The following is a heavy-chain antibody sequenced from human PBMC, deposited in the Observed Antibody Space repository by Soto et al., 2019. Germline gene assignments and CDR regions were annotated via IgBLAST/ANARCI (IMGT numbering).Heavy chain of an antibody. Sequence: QIALKESGPTLVKPTQTLTLTCTFSGISLTTSGEGVGWVRQPPGKGLEWVALVYGDGDKRYLTSLKSRLTITKDTSKNRVVLTMTNMDPVDTVTYFCAHNIGGDYVYGFDFWGQGTKVTVSS. V-gene: IGHV2-5*02. CDR3: AHNIGGDYVYGFDF. CDR2: VYGDGDK. D-gene: IGHD3-16*01. CDR1: GISLTTSGEG. J-gene: IGHJ3*01.